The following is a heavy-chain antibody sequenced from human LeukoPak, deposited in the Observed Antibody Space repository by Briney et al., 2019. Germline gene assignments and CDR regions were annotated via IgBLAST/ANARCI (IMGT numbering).Heavy chain of an antibody. CDR1: GFTFDDYA. CDR2: ISWNSGSI. Sequence: QTGGSLRLSCAASGFTFDDYAMHWVRQAPGKGLEWVAGISWNSGSIGYADSVKGRFTISRDNAKNSLYLQMNSLRAEDTAVYYCARENVYGYVDAFDIWGQGTMVTVSS. J-gene: IGHJ3*02. D-gene: IGHD5-18*01. CDR3: ARENVYGYVDAFDI. V-gene: IGHV3-9*01.